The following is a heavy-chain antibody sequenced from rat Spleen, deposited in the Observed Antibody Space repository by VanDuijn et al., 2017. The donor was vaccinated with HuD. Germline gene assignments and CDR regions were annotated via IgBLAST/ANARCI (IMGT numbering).Heavy chain of an antibody. CDR2: INTGGGNT. CDR1: GFTFSNYY. Sequence: EVQLVESGGGLVQPGRSMKLSCAASGFTFSNYYMAWVRQAPTKGLGWVASINTGGGNTYYRGSVKGRFTISRDNAKSTLYLQMDSLRSEDTATYYCTREDGFPYWGQGVMVTVSS. V-gene: IGHV5-25*01. J-gene: IGHJ2*01. CDR3: TREDGFPY. D-gene: IGHD1-6*01.